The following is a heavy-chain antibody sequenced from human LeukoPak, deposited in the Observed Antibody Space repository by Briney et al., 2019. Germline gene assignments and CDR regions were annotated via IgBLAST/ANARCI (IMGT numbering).Heavy chain of an antibody. CDR2: ISDSGGLT. Sequence: GGSLRLSCAASGFTFDSYAMSWVRQAPGKGLEWVSSISDSGGLTYHADSVKGRFTISRDNSNNTLYMQMNSLRAEDTAVYYCAKATLGRVDYNFWSGYFGNPFDIWGQGTMVTVSS. CDR1: GFTFDSYA. CDR3: AKATLGRVDYNFWSGYFGNPFDI. D-gene: IGHD3-3*01. J-gene: IGHJ3*02. V-gene: IGHV3-23*01.